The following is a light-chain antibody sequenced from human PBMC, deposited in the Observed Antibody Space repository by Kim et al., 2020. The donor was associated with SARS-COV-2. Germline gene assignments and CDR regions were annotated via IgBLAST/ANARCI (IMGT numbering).Light chain of an antibody. J-gene: IGLJ2*01. Sequence: QSALTQPASVSGSPGQSITISCTGTSGDVGNYNLVSWYQYHPGKPPKLLIYDVNKRPSGVSDRFSGSKSGNTASLTISGLQAEDETAYYCSSYSSGSTYVVFGGGTTLTVL. CDR2: DVN. CDR3: SSYSSGSTYVV. V-gene: IGLV2-14*02. CDR1: SGDVGNYNL.